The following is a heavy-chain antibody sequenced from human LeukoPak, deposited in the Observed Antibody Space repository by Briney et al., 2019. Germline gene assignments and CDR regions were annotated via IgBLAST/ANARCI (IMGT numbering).Heavy chain of an antibody. D-gene: IGHD5-24*01. CDR1: GFTFSSYG. CDR3: ARDQWMATTIDY. V-gene: IGHV3-33*01. Sequence: GRSLRLSCAASGFTFSSYGMHWVRQAPGNGLEWVAVIWYDGSNKYYADSVKGRFTISRDNSKNTLYLQMNSLRAEDTAVYYCARDQWMATTIDYWGQGTLVTVSS. J-gene: IGHJ4*02. CDR2: IWYDGSNK.